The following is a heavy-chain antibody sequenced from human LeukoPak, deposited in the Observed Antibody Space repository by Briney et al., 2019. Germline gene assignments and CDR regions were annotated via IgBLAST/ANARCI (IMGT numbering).Heavy chain of an antibody. D-gene: IGHD4-17*01. Sequence: GGSLGFSCAASGFTFSIYAMSWFRQAPGKGRECLSAISPTTGTTFYADSVKGRFTISRDNSKNTLYLQMNILRAEDMAVYYCATKTSNGDRYFDYWGQGSLVTVSS. V-gene: IGHV3-23*01. J-gene: IGHJ4*02. CDR1: GFTFSIYA. CDR3: ATKTSNGDRYFDY. CDR2: ISPTTGTT.